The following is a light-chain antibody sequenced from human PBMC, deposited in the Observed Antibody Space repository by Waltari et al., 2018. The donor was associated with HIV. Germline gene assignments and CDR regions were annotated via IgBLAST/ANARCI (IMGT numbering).Light chain of an antibody. CDR2: GAS. CDR3: QHYRSSPTT. CDR1: QRVSSSY. V-gene: IGKV3-20*01. J-gene: IGKJ4*01. Sequence: EFVLTQSPGTLSLSPGERATLSCRASQRVSSSYLAWYQQQPGQAPRLLIYGASIRATGNPDRFSGSGSGTDFTLTISRLEPEDFAMYHCQHYRSSPTTFGGGTKVEIK.